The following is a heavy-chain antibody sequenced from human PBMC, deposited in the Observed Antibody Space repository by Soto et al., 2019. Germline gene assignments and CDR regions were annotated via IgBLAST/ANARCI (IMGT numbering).Heavy chain of an antibody. CDR2: IYYSGST. Sequence: SETLSLTCTVSGGSISSYYWSWIRQPPGKGLEWIGYIYYSGSTNYNPSLKSRVTISVDTSKNQFSLKLSSVTAADTAVYYCARGMTTVVRYVWGQGTMVTVSS. V-gene: IGHV4-59*01. D-gene: IGHD4-17*01. J-gene: IGHJ3*01. CDR1: GGSISSYY. CDR3: ARGMTTVVRYV.